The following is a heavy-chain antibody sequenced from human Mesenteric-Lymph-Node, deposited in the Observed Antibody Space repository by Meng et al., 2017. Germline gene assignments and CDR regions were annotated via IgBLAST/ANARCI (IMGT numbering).Heavy chain of an antibody. CDR3: ARHPQFGTTMIEY. V-gene: IGHV4-34*01. J-gene: IGHJ4*02. CDR1: GGSFSGYY. CDR2: INHSGST. Sequence: QVQLQQWGAGLLKPSETLSLTCAVYGGSFSGYYWSWIRQPPGKGLEWIGEINHSGSTNYKPSLKSRVTISVDTSKNQFSLKLSSVTAADTAVYYCARHPQFGTTMIEYWGQGTLVTVSS. D-gene: IGHD1-7*01.